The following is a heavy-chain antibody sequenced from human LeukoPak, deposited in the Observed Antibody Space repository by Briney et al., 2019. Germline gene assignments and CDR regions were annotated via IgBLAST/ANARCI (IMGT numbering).Heavy chain of an antibody. CDR3: ARNVGYSYEVPGRLPDY. J-gene: IGHJ4*02. V-gene: IGHV3-7*01. CDR2: IKQEGSEK. D-gene: IGHD5-18*01. Sequence: GGSLRLSCAASGFTFSSYWMSWVRQAPGKGLEWVANIKQEGSEKYYVDSVKGRFTISRDNAKNSLYLQMNSLRAEDTAVYYCARNVGYSYEVPGRLPDYWGQGTLVTVSS. CDR1: GFTFSSYW.